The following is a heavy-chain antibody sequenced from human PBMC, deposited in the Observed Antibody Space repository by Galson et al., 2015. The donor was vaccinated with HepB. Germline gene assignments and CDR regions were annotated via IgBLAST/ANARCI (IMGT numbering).Heavy chain of an antibody. CDR1: GYSFTTYA. V-gene: IGHV7-4-1*02. D-gene: IGHD3-3*01. CDR3: ARDVTDFSRWRADFDI. Sequence: SVKVSCKASGYSFTTYALNWVRQAPGQGLEWMGWINTNTGNPTYAQGFIGRFVFSLDTSVSTAYLQISSLQDEDTAVYYCARDVTDFSRWRADFDIWGQGTMVTVAS. J-gene: IGHJ3*02. CDR2: INTNTGNP.